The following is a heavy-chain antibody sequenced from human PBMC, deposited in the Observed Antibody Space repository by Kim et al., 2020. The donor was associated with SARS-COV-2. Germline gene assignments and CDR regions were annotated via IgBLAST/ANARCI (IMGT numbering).Heavy chain of an antibody. CDR2: IYHSGST. CDR1: GYSISSGYY. Sequence: SETLSLTCTVSGYSISSGYYWGWIRQPPGKGLEWIGSIYHSGSTYYNPSLKSRVTISVDTSKNQFSLKLSSVTAADTAVYYCARAQLEDIVVVPAAPLDYWGQGTLVTVSS. J-gene: IGHJ4*02. V-gene: IGHV4-38-2*02. D-gene: IGHD2-2*01. CDR3: ARAQLEDIVVVPAAPLDY.